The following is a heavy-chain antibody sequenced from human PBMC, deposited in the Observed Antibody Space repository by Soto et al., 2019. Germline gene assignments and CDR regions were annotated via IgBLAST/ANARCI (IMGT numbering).Heavy chain of an antibody. V-gene: IGHV4-61*01. CDR1: GGSVSRGSYY. CDR2: IYYSGST. D-gene: IGHD6-6*01. CDR3: ARTALVAARPLDP. Sequence: SETLSLPCTLSGGSVSRGSYYWSWIRQPPGKGLEWIGYIYYSGSTNYNPSLKSRVTISVDTSKNQFSLKLSSVTAADTAVYYCARTALVAARPLDPWGQGTLVTVSS. J-gene: IGHJ5*02.